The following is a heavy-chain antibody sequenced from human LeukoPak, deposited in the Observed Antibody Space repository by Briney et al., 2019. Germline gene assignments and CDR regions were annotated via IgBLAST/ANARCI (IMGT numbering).Heavy chain of an antibody. CDR3: ASYTLWYGDS. Sequence: GGSLRLSCAASGFSLSKSSMLWFRQAPGKGLEWVSSISIGSSPYTYYADSLKGRFTISRDNAKNSVCLQMNRLRPEDTAVYYCASYTLWYGDSWGQGTLVTVSS. CDR2: ISIGSSPYT. CDR1: GFSLSKSS. J-gene: IGHJ4*02. V-gene: IGHV3-21*06. D-gene: IGHD3-10*01.